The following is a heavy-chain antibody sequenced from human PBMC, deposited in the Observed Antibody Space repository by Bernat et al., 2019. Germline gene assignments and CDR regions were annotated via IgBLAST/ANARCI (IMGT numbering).Heavy chain of an antibody. J-gene: IGHJ4*02. Sequence: QVQLQQWGAGLLKPSETLSLTCAVYGGSFSGYYWSWIRQPPGKGLEWIGEIHHSGSTNYNPSLKSRVTISVETSKNQFSLKLSSVTAADTAVYYCARGGSNKSGPGHYFDYWGQGTLVTVSS. CDR3: ARGGSNKSGPGHYFDY. V-gene: IGHV4-34*01. D-gene: IGHD1/OR15-1a*01. CDR1: GGSFSGYY. CDR2: IHHSGST.